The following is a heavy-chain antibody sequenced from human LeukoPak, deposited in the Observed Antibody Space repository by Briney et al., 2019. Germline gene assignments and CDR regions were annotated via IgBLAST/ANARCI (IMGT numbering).Heavy chain of an antibody. CDR1: GFSFSGYW. Sequence: PGGSLRLSCVTSGFSFSGYWMSWVRQAPGKGLEWVANIKDDGSETYYVDSVKGRFTISRDNAKNSLYLEMNSLRVDETAVYYCARDHRNIVVVTALDYYYYGMDVWGQGTTVTVSS. J-gene: IGHJ6*02. CDR2: IKDDGSET. CDR3: ARDHRNIVVVTALDYYYYGMDV. V-gene: IGHV3-7*01. D-gene: IGHD2-21*02.